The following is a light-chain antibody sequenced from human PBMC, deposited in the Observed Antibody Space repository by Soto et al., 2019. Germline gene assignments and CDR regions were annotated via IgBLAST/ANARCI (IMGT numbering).Light chain of an antibody. CDR3: QQSYTNPKT. J-gene: IGKJ1*01. CDR1: QRITTY. CDR2: AAS. Sequence: TQMNMTPSYLRGSVGDSRSSTWRASQRITTYLNWYQQKPGKAPKLLIYAASNLQSGVPSRFSGYGSGTDFTLTISSLQPEYFATYYYQQSYTNPKTFGQGTKVDIK. V-gene: IGKV1-39*01.